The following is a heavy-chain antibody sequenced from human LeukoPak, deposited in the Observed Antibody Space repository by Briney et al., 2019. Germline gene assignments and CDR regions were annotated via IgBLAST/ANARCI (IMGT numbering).Heavy chain of an antibody. Sequence: PGGSLRLSCAASGFTFSSYEMNWVRQAPGKGLEWVSYISSSGSTIYYADSVKGRFTISRDNAKNSLYLQMNSLRAEDTAVYYCATAYYDSSGSNHDAFDIWGQGTMVTVSS. CDR3: ATAYYDSSGSNHDAFDI. CDR1: GFTFSSYE. V-gene: IGHV3-48*03. D-gene: IGHD3-22*01. CDR2: ISSSGSTI. J-gene: IGHJ3*02.